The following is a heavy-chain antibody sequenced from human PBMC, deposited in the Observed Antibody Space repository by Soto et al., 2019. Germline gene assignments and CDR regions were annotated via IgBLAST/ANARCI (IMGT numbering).Heavy chain of an antibody. D-gene: IGHD2-2*01. Sequence: ETLSPPCTVSGGPIYTNYWTGSQQPLGKGLGWIGDISDGGGTNYNPSLTSRVTISLHTPKKQVSLKLSSGSARDTRAYICEGFCSSSLCPGDLYSGFERWGPGTTGTV. J-gene: IGHJ6*01. CDR1: GGPIYTNY. V-gene: IGHV4-59*01. CDR3: EGFCSSSLCPGDLYSGFER. CDR2: ISDGGGT.